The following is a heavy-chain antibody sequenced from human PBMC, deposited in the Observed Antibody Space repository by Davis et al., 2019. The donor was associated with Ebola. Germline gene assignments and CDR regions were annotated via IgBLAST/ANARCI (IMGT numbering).Heavy chain of an antibody. V-gene: IGHV3-23*01. CDR3: ARGFRWLRGYSDY. J-gene: IGHJ4*02. CDR1: GFTFSSYA. D-gene: IGHD3-22*01. CDR2: ISGSGGST. Sequence: GGSLRLSCAASGFTFSSYAMSWVRQAPGKGLEWVSAISGSGGSTYYADSVKGRFTISRDNSKNTLYLQMNSLRAEDTAVYYCARGFRWLRGYSDYWGQGTLVTVSS.